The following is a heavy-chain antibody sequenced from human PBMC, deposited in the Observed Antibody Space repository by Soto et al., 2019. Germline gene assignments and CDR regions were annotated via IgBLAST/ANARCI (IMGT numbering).Heavy chain of an antibody. J-gene: IGHJ6*02. V-gene: IGHV3-74*01. Sequence: EVQLVESGGGLVQPGGSLRLSCAASGFTFSSYWMHWVRQAPGKGLVWVSRINSDGSSTSYADSVKGRFTISRDNAKNTMYLQMKSRRADDTAVYYCARGWVARYYYYYGMDVWGQGTTVTVSS. CDR2: INSDGSST. CDR3: ARGWVARYYYYYGMDV. CDR1: GFTFSSYW. D-gene: IGHD2-15*01.